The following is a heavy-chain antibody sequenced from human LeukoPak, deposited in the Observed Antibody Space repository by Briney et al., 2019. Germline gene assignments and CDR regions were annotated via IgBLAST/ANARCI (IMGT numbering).Heavy chain of an antibody. D-gene: IGHD3-22*01. V-gene: IGHV3-15*01. J-gene: IGHJ4*02. CDR3: TTDLGFYYDSTDY. CDR2: IKSKTDGGTT. Sequence: GGSLRLSCAASGFTVSSNYMSWVRQAPGKGLEWVGRIKSKTDGGTTDYAAPVKGRFTISRDDSKNTLYLQMNSLKTEDTAVYYCTTDLGFYYDSTDYWGQGTLVTVSS. CDR1: GFTVSSNY.